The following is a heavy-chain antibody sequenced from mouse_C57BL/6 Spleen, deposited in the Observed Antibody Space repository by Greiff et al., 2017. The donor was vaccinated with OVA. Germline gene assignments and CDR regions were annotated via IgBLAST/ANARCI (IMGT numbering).Heavy chain of an antibody. V-gene: IGHV1-18*01. CDR2: INPNNGGT. CDR1: GYTFTDYY. J-gene: IGHJ1*03. CDR3: ARDWDGYFDV. Sequence: EVQLQQSGPELVKPGASVKIPCKASGYTFTDYYMDWVKQSHGKSLEWIGDINPNNGGTIYNQKFKGKATLTVDKSSSTAYMELRSLTAEDTAVYYCARDWDGYFDVWGTGTTVTVSS. D-gene: IGHD4-1*01.